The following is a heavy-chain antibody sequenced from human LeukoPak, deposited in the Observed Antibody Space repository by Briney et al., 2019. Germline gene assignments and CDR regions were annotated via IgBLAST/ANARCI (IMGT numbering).Heavy chain of an antibody. V-gene: IGHV4-30-2*01. J-gene: IGHJ6*03. CDR2: ISHSGNT. CDR1: GGSISSAGYY. Sequence: SETLSLTCTVSGGSISSAGYYWNWIRQPPGKGLEWIAYISHSGNTYNNPSLKSRVTISLDRSHKQFSLKLNSVTAADTAVYYCARVSGVSYYYYYMDVWGKGTTVTVSS. D-gene: IGHD6-25*01. CDR3: ARVSGVSYYYYYMDV.